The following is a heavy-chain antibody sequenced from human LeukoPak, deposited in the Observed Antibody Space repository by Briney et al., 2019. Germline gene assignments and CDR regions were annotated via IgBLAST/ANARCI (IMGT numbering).Heavy chain of an antibody. J-gene: IGHJ3*02. CDR3: ATPPSNADAFDI. Sequence: ASVKVSCKVSGYTFTDYYMHWVQQAPGKGLEWMGLVDPEDGETIYAEKFQGRVTITADTSTDTAYMELSSLRSKDTAVYYCATPPSNADAFDIWGQGTMVTVSS. CDR2: VDPEDGET. CDR1: GYTFTDYY. D-gene: IGHD6-6*01. V-gene: IGHV1-69-2*01.